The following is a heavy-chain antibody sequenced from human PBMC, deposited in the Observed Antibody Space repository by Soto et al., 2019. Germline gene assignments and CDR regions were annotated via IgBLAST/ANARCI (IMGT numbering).Heavy chain of an antibody. D-gene: IGHD3-3*01. V-gene: IGHV3-21*02. J-gene: IGHJ6*03. CDR2: INEDSSYI. CDR3: VRDFGWYFRSGYMDV. Sequence: EVQLVESGGGLVKPGGSLRLSCAASGFDFSSYSMNWVRQAPGKGLEWVSSINEDSSYIYYAHSFRGRLTISRDNAKESLYLQMNSLRAEDTAVYYCVRDFGWYFRSGYMDVWGDGATVTVSS. CDR1: GFDFSSYS.